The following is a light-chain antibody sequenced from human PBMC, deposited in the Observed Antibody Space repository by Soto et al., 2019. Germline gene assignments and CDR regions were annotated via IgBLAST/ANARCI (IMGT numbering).Light chain of an antibody. CDR2: DVS. J-gene: IGLJ1*01. Sequence: SVLAQPASVSGSPGQSITISCPGTSSDVGGYIYVSWYQQHPGKAPKLMIYDVSNRPSGVSNRFSGSKSGNTASLTISGLQAEDEADYYCSSYTSSSTYVFGTGTKVTVL. CDR3: SSYTSSSTYV. CDR1: SSDVGGYIY. V-gene: IGLV2-14*01.